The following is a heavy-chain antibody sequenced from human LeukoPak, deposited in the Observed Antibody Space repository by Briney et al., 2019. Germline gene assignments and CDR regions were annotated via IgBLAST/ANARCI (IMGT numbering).Heavy chain of an antibody. CDR3: ARHICYYGSGSCEFDY. D-gene: IGHD3-10*01. CDR2: IDPSDSYT. CDR1: GYSFTTYW. J-gene: IGHJ4*02. V-gene: IGHV5-10-1*01. Sequence: GESLKISCKGSGYSFTTYWISRVRQMPGKGLEWMGRIDPSDSYTNYSPSFQGRVTISADKSISTAYLQWSSLKASDTAMYYCARHICYYGSGSCEFDYWGQGTLVTVSS.